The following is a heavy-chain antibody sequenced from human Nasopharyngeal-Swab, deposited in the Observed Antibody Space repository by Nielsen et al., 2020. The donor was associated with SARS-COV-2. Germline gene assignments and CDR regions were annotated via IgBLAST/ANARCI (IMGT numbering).Heavy chain of an antibody. J-gene: IGHJ6*02. Sequence: SETLSLTCAVYGGSFSGYYWNWIRQPPGQGLEWIGEINHSGSTNYNPSLKSRVTISVDTSKNQFSLKLSSVTAADTAVYYCARGVRLTRITMVRGPIESVYGMDVWGQGTTVTVSS. V-gene: IGHV4-34*01. CDR3: ARGVRLTRITMVRGPIESVYGMDV. D-gene: IGHD3-10*01. CDR1: GGSFSGYY. CDR2: INHSGST.